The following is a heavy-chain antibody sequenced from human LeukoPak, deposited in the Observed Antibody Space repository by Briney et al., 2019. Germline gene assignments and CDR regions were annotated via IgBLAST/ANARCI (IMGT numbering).Heavy chain of an antibody. Sequence: SETLSLTCTVSGASISGYYWSWIRQPPGKGLEWIGYIDDSGSANYNPSLKSRVTISGDTSKNQFYLGLRFVTAADTAMYYCARDRPFGAWGQGTQVTVSS. V-gene: IGHV4-59*01. CDR3: ARDRPFGA. J-gene: IGHJ5*02. D-gene: IGHD3-10*01. CDR1: GASISGYY. CDR2: IDDSGSA.